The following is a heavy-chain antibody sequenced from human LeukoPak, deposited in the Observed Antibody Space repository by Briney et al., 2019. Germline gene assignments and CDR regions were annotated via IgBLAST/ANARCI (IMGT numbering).Heavy chain of an antibody. CDR1: GFTFRRYW. D-gene: IGHD6-19*01. J-gene: IGHJ4*02. Sequence: GGSLRLSCAASGFTFRRYWMHWVRQAPGKGPVGVSRINTGGSDTIYADSVKGRFTISRDNAKNTLFLQMNSLRAEDTAVYYCARDESVTGPTTFDYWGQGTLVTVSS. V-gene: IGHV3-74*01. CDR2: INTGGSDT. CDR3: ARDESVTGPTTFDY.